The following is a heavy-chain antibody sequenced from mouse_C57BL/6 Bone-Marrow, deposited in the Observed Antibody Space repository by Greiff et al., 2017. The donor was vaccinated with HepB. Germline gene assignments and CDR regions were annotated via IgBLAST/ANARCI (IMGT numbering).Heavy chain of an antibody. J-gene: IGHJ4*01. CDR3: ARESGYRRGY. V-gene: IGHV5-4*01. D-gene: IGHD1-3*01. Sequence: DVMLVESGGGLVKPGGSLKLSCAASGFTFSSYAMSWVRQTPEKRLEWVATISDGGSYTYYPDNVKGRFTISRDNAKNNLYLQMSHLKSEDTAIYYCARESGYRRGYWGQGTSVTVSS. CDR1: GFTFSSYA. CDR2: ISDGGSYT.